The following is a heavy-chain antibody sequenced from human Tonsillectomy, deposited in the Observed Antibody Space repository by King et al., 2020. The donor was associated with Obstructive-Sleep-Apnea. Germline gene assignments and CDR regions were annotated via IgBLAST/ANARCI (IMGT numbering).Heavy chain of an antibody. J-gene: IGHJ4*02. Sequence: VQLVESGGGVVQPGRSLRLSCVASGLTFSSYPMHWVRQGPGKGLEWVAVLSYDGSNKYYADSVKGRFTISRDNSKNTLYLQMNSLRSEDTAVYYCARNPGGEYGGVFDSWGQGTLVTVSS. D-gene: IGHD3-16*01. V-gene: IGHV3-30*04. CDR3: ARNPGGEYGGVFDS. CDR1: GLTFSSYP. CDR2: LSYDGSNK.